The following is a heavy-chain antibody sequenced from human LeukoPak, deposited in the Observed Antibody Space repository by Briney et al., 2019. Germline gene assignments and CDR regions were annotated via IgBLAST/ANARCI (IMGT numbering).Heavy chain of an antibody. J-gene: IGHJ4*02. CDR1: GGSISSGGYY. V-gene: IGHV4-31*03. Sequence: SETLSLTCTVSGGSISSGGYYWSWIRQHPGKGLEWIGYIYYSGSTYYNPSLKSRVTISVDTSKNQFSLKLSSVTTADTAVYYCARDMRRGYIIWGQGTLVTVSS. D-gene: IGHD1-1*01. CDR2: IYYSGST. CDR3: ARDMRRGYII.